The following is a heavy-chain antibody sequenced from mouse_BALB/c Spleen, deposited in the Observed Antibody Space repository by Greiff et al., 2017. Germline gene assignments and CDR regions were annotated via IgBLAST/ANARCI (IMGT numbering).Heavy chain of an antibody. V-gene: IGHV1-69*02. J-gene: IGHJ3*01. CDR2: IDPSDSET. D-gene: IGHD3-1*01. CDR1: GYTFTSYW. Sequence: VQLQQPGAELVKPGAPVKLSCKASGYTFTSYWMNWVKQRPGRGLEWIGRIDPSDSETHYNQKFKDKATLTVDKSSSTAYIQLSSLTSEDSAVYYCARGSSGYFAYWGQGTLVTVSA. CDR3: ARGSSGYFAY.